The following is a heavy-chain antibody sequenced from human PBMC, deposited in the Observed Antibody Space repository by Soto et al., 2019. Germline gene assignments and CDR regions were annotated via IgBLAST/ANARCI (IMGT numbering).Heavy chain of an antibody. D-gene: IGHD4-4*01. CDR2: VSYTGSP. CDR1: GVSIKSYY. Sequence: QVQLYESGPGLVKPSETLSLTCTVSGVSIKSYYWSWIRQPPGKGLEWIGFVSYTGSPRYNPSLKSRVTISVDTSKNHFSLELTSVTAADTAVYYCARDYSNYSWFDPWGQGTLVTVSS. J-gene: IGHJ5*02. V-gene: IGHV4-59*01. CDR3: ARDYSNYSWFDP.